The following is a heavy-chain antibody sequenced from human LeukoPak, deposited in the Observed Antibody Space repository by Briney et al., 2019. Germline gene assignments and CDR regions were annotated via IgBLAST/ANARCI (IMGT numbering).Heavy chain of an antibody. CDR3: ARGGGLDV. CDR2: INHNGNVD. CDR1: GFTFSSYW. Sequence: GGSLRLSCAASGFTFSSYWMNWARQAPGKGLEWVASINHNGNVDYYVDSVKGRLTISRDNAKNSLYLQMSNLRAEDTAVYFCARGGGLDVWGQGATVTVSS. D-gene: IGHD3-16*01. V-gene: IGHV3-7*03. J-gene: IGHJ6*02.